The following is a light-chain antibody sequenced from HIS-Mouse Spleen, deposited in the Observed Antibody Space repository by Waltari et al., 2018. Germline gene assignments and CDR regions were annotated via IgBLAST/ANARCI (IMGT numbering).Light chain of an antibody. CDR1: QSVSSY. V-gene: IGKV3-11*01. J-gene: IGKJ4*01. Sequence: EIVLTQSPATLSLSPGERATLSCRTSQSVSSYLAWYQQKPGQAPRLLIDDASNRATGIATSIGSRSATAFIITTSSRVAHDDSAFYCQQRSSNWRVTFGGGTQVEIK. CDR3: QRSSNWRVT. CDR2: DAS.